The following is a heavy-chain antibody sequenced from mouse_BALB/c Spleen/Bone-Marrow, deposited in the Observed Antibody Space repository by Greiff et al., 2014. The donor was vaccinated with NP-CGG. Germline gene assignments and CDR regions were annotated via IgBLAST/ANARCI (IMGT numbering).Heavy chain of an antibody. CDR1: GHAFSSFW. CDR3: ARDDYGPDY. V-gene: IGHV1-80*01. D-gene: IGHD2-4*01. Sequence: VQLQQSGAELVRPGSSVKISCKASGHAFSSFWMNWVKQRPGQGLEWIGQIYPGDGETNYNGKFKGKATLTADKSSSTAYMQLSSLTSEDSAVYFCARDDYGPDYWGQGTTLTVSS. J-gene: IGHJ2*01. CDR2: IYPGDGET.